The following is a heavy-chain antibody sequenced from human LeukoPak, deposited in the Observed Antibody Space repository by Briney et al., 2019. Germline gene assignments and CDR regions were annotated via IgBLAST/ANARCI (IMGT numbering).Heavy chain of an antibody. Sequence: SETLSLTCTVSGDSMSDSYWSWIRQPAGKGLEWIGRIYASGSTNYNPSLKSRVTLSVDTSSNQFSLTLSSVTAADTAVYYCARHATGSYSVPWLDPWGQGTLVTVST. V-gene: IGHV4-4*07. J-gene: IGHJ5*02. CDR1: GDSMSDSY. CDR3: ARHATGSYSVPWLDP. D-gene: IGHD3-10*01. CDR2: IYASGST.